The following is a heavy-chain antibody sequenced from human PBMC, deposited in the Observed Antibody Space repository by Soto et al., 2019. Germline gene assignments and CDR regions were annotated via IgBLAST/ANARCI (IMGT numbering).Heavy chain of an antibody. J-gene: IGHJ6*02. D-gene: IGHD1-7*01. Sequence: SETLSRTCTVSGGSISSSSYYWGWIRQPPGKGLELIGSIYYSVITYYNPSLKSRVTISVETSKNQFSLKLSSVTAADTAVYYCARRSTGTKAYYYYGMDFWGQGTTVTVSS. V-gene: IGHV4-39*01. CDR1: GGSISSSSYY. CDR2: IYYSVIT. CDR3: ARRSTGTKAYYYYGMDF.